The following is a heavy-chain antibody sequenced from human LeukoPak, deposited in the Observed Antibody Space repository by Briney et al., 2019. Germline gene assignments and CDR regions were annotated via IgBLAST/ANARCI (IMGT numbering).Heavy chain of an antibody. J-gene: IGHJ3*02. CDR1: GFTFSSYG. V-gene: IGHV3-30*18. CDR3: AKSGSHDAFDI. CDR2: ISYDGSNK. Sequence: GGSLRLSCPASGFTFSSYGMHWVRKAPGRGLEWVAVISYDGSNKYYADSVKGRFTISRDNPKNTLYLQMNSLRAEDTAVYYCAKSGSHDAFDIWGQGTMVTVSS. D-gene: IGHD6-25*01.